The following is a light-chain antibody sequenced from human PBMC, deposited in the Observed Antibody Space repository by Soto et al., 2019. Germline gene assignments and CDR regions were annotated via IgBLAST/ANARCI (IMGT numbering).Light chain of an antibody. J-gene: IGKJ1*01. CDR1: QTISSW. CDR3: QHYNSYSEA. CDR2: KAS. Sequence: DIQMTQSPSTLSGSVGDRVTITCRASQTISSWLAWYQQKPGKAPKLLIYKASTLKSGVPSRFSGSVSGTEFTLTISRLQPDDFATYYCQHYNSYSEAFGPGTKVELK. V-gene: IGKV1-5*03.